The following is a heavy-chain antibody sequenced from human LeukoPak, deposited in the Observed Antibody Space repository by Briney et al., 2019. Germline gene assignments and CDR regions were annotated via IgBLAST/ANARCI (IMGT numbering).Heavy chain of an antibody. CDR3: ARKRYGSGRRTPLDY. CDR1: GGSISSSSYY. Sequence: PSETLSLTCTVSGGSISSSSYYWGWIRQPPGKGLEWIGSIYYSGSTYYNPSLKSRVTISVDTSKNQFSLKLSSVTAADTAVYYCARKRYGSGRRTPLDYWGQGTLVTVSS. D-gene: IGHD3-10*01. CDR2: IYYSGST. J-gene: IGHJ4*02. V-gene: IGHV4-39*07.